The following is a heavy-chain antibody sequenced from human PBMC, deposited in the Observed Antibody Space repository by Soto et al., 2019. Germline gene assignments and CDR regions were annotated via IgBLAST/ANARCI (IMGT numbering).Heavy chain of an antibody. CDR2: IIPIFGTA. J-gene: IGHJ4*02. D-gene: IGHD3-10*01. CDR3: AREGGLGTYFDY. Sequence: SVKVSCKASGGTFSSYAISWVRQAPGQGLEWMGGIIPIFGTANYAQKFQGRVTITADKSTSTAYMELSSLRSEDTAVYYCAREGGLGTYFDYWRQGTLVTVSS. V-gene: IGHV1-69*06. CDR1: GGTFSSYA.